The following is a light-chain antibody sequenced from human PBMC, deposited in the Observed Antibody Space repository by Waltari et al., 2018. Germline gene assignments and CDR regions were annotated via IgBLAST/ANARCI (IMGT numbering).Light chain of an antibody. CDR3: ATWDDRLTGVV. J-gene: IGLJ2*01. CDR1: YSNIGSKT. Sequence: QSVLTQPPSASGTPGQKVTIACSGAYSNIGSKTVTWYQPLPGTAPKLLIYSNDYRPSGVPDRFSGSKSGTSASLAISGLQSEDEADYYCATWDDRLTGVVFGGGTRVTVL. CDR2: SND. V-gene: IGLV1-44*01.